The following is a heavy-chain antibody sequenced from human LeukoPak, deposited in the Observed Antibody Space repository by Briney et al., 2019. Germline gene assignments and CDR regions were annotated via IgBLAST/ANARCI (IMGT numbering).Heavy chain of an antibody. J-gene: IGHJ4*02. V-gene: IGHV3-43*01. CDR1: GFTFDDFT. CDR2: ITWDGEDI. D-gene: IGHD3-16*01. CDR3: AKAGLHYFDS. Sequence: GSLRLSCAASGFTFDDFTMHWVRQAPGKGLEWVSLITWDGEDIYYADSVKGRFTISRDNSKNSLFLQMNSLRTEDTAFYYCAKAGLHYFDSWGQGTLVSVSS.